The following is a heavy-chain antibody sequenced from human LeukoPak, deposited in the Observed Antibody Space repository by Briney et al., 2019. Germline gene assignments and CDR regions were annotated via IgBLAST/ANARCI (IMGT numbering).Heavy chain of an antibody. V-gene: IGHV6-1*01. CDR3: ARESVAARPESFDY. CDR2: TYYRSKWYN. D-gene: IGHD6-6*01. Sequence: SQTLSLTCAISGDSVSSNSAAWNWIRRSPSRGLEWLGRTYYRSKWYNDYAVSVKSRITINPDTSKNQFSLQLNSVTPEDTAVYYCARESVAARPESFDYWGQGTLVTVSS. J-gene: IGHJ4*02. CDR1: GDSVSSNSAA.